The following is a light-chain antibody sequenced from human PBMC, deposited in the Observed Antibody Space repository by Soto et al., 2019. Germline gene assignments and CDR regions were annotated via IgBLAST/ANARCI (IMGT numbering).Light chain of an antibody. CDR2: DAS. V-gene: IGKV1-5*01. J-gene: IGKJ1*01. CDR1: ERISSW. CDR3: QHYNSYSEA. Sequence: DIQMTQSPSTLSASVGDSVTITCRASERISSWLAWYQQKPGKAPKLLIYDASTLESGVPSRFSGSGSGTEFTLTISSLQPDDFATYYCQHYNSYSEAFGQGTKV.